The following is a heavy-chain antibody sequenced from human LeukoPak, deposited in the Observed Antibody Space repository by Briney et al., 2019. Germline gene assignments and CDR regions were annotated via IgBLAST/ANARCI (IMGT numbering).Heavy chain of an antibody. CDR2: INHSGST. Sequence: SETLSLTCAVYGGSLSGYYWSWIRQPPGKGLEWIGEINHSGSTNYNPSLKSRVTISVDTSKNQFSLKLSSVTAADTAVYYCARGDYSNDPPRAYYFDYWGQGTLVTVSS. V-gene: IGHV4-34*01. J-gene: IGHJ4*02. D-gene: IGHD4-11*01. CDR3: ARGDYSNDPPRAYYFDY. CDR1: GGSLSGYY.